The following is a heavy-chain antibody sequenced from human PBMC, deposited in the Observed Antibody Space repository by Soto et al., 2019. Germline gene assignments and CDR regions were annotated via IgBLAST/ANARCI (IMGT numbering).Heavy chain of an antibody. Sequence: GESLKISCAASGFTFSSYAMSWVRQAPGKGLEWVSAISGSGGSTYYADSVKGRFTISRDNSKNTLYLQMNSLRAEDTAVYYCAKDPLTTVTIFGYWGQGTLVTVSS. D-gene: IGHD4-17*01. CDR1: GFTFSSYA. J-gene: IGHJ4*02. CDR2: ISGSGGST. CDR3: AKDPLTTVTIFGY. V-gene: IGHV3-23*01.